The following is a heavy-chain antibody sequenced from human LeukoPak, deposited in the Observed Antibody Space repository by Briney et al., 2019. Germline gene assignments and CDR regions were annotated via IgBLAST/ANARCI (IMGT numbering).Heavy chain of an antibody. J-gene: IGHJ6*02. V-gene: IGHV3-33*01. CDR2: IWYDGSNK. D-gene: IGHD6-19*01. CDR1: GFTFSSYG. CDR3: ARVDASGWYWYYYGMDV. Sequence: GGSLRLSCAASGFTFSSYGMPWVRQAPGKGLEWVAVIWYDGSNKYYADSVKGRFTISRDNSKNTLYLQMNSLRAEDTAVYYCARVDASGWYWYYYGMDVWGQGTTVTVSS.